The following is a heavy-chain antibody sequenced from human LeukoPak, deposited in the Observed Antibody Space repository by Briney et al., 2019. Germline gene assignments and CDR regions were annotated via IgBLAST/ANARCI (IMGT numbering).Heavy chain of an antibody. Sequence: GGSLRLSCAASGFTFSDYNMRWIRQAPGKGLEWVSSISRSGSTKYYADSVKGRFTISRDNAKNSLFLQMNSLRAEDTAVYYCARDRLRQQLEDDAFDIWGQGTMVTVSS. J-gene: IGHJ3*02. CDR2: ISRSGSTK. D-gene: IGHD6-13*01. CDR3: ARDRLRQQLEDDAFDI. V-gene: IGHV3-11*01. CDR1: GFTFSDYN.